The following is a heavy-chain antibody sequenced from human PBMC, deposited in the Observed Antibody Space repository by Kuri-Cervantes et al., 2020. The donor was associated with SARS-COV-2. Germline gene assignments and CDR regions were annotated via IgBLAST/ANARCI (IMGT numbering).Heavy chain of an antibody. J-gene: IGHJ3*02. Sequence: LSLTCAASGFTFSIYAMSWVRQAPGKGLEWVAGISGSGAVTYYTDSLRGRFTISRDHSKNTVILQMTSLRAEDTAVYYCARRESWKGDFDIWGQGTMVTVSS. V-gene: IGHV3-23*01. D-gene: IGHD1-1*01. CDR1: GFTFSIYA. CDR2: ISGSGAVT. CDR3: ARRESWKGDFDI.